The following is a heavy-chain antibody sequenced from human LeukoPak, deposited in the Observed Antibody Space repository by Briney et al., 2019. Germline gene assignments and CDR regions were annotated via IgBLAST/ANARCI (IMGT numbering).Heavy chain of an antibody. Sequence: GGSLRLSCAASGFTFSNYWMSWVRQTPGKGLEWVANIKEDGSDKYYVDSLKGRFTISRDNAKNSLYLQMNSLRAEDTALYYCAKDRKTTVTNWFDPWGQGTLVTVSS. CDR3: AKDRKTTVTNWFDP. CDR2: IKEDGSDK. D-gene: IGHD4-17*01. V-gene: IGHV3-7*03. J-gene: IGHJ5*02. CDR1: GFTFSNYW.